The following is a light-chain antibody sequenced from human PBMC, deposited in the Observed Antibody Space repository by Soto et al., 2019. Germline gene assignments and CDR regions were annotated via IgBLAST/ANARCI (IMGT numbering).Light chain of an antibody. CDR3: QQNGSPRGT. Sequence: EIGLTQSPVTQSLSPGGGAALSYRGSESISNCNVDWYQQKPGQAPRLLVYAASSRPSGIPVRFSGSGSGTDFTHTLSSLEHEDYAIYYCQQNGSPRGTVGQGTKVDSK. CDR1: ESISNCN. CDR2: AAS. J-gene: IGKJ1*01. V-gene: IGKV3-20*01.